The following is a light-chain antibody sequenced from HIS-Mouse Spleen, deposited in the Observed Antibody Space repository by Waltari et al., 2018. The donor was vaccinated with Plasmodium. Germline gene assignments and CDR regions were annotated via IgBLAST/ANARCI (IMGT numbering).Light chain of an antibody. V-gene: IGLV3-9*01. CDR1: QIGSKN. J-gene: IGLJ3*02. CDR3: QVWDSSTV. CDR2: RDS. Sequence: SYELTQPLSVSVALGQTARITRGGNQIGSKNVHWYQQKPGQAPVLVIYRDSNRPSGIPERFSGSNSGNTATLTISRAQAGDEADYYCQVWDSSTVFGGGTKLTVL.